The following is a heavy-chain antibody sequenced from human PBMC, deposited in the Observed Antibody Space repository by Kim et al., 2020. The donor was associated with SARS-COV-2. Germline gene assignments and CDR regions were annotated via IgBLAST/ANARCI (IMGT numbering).Heavy chain of an antibody. Sequence: SYICYADSVKGAFTISRDNAKNSLYLQMNSLRAEDTAIYYCAIKRFDYWGQGTLVTVSS. CDR3: AIKRFDY. J-gene: IGHJ4*02. V-gene: IGHV3-21*01. CDR2: SYI.